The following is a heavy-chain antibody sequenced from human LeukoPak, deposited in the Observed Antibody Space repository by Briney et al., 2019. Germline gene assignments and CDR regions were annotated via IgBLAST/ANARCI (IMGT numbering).Heavy chain of an antibody. CDR2: ISSGGTHK. V-gene: IGHV3-30*01. Sequence: GGSLTLSCAASGFTFSNYAMHWVRHAPGKGLEWVSLISSGGTHKSHADPVNGRFTHSRDNSKNTLYLQLNSLRAEDRAVYYCARDSTYYYDSGSSGPHYFDNWGQGTLVTVSS. D-gene: IGHD3-10*01. CDR1: GFTFSNYA. J-gene: IGHJ4*02. CDR3: ARDSTYYYDSGSSGPHYFDN.